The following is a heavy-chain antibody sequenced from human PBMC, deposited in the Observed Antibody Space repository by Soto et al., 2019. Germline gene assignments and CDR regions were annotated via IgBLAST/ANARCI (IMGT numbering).Heavy chain of an antibody. Sequence: GSLRLSCVASEFTFSSYEMDWVRQAPGKGLEWVSYISSSGTTIYYTDSVKGRFTISRDNAKKSLYLQMNSLRAEDTAVYYCVRFGGAAAGPGDYWGQGTLVTVSS. J-gene: IGHJ4*02. CDR1: EFTFSSYE. CDR3: VRFGGAAAGPGDY. D-gene: IGHD6-13*01. V-gene: IGHV3-48*03. CDR2: ISSSGTTI.